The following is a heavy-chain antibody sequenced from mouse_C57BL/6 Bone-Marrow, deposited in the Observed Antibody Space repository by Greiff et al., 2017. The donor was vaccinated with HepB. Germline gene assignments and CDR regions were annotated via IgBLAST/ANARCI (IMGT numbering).Heavy chain of an antibody. Sequence: EVQLVESGGGLVQPGGSLSLSCAASGFTFTDYYMSWVRQPPGKALEWLGFIRNKANGYTTEYSASVKGRFTISRDNSQSILYLQMNALRAEDSATYYSARSPYGSSYRYAMDYWGQGTSVTVSS. V-gene: IGHV7-3*01. CDR1: GFTFTDYY. CDR2: IRNKANGYTT. D-gene: IGHD1-1*01. CDR3: ARSPYGSSYRYAMDY. J-gene: IGHJ4*01.